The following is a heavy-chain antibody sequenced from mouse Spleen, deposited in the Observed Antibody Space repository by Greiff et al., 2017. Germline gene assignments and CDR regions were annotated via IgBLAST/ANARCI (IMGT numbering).Heavy chain of an antibody. J-gene: IGHJ2*01. Sequence: EVKLVESGGGLVKLGGSLKLSCAASGFTFSSYAMSWVRQTPEKRLEWVATISSGGGNTYYPDSVKGRFTISRDNAKNTLYLQMSSLKSEDTAMYYCARGSYYYGSFDYWGQGTTLTVSS. CDR2: ISSGGGNT. CDR3: ARGSYYYGSFDY. V-gene: IGHV5-9*04. D-gene: IGHD1-1*01. CDR1: GFTFSSYA.